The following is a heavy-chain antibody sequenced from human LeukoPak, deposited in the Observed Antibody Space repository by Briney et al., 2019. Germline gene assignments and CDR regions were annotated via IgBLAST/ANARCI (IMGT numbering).Heavy chain of an antibody. V-gene: IGHV4-59*01. CDR3: ASSGRGRLPDY. Sequence: SETLSLTCTVSGGSISSYYWSWLRQPPGKGLEWIGYIYYSGSTNYNPSLKSRVTISVDTSKNQFSLKLSSVTAADTAVYYCASSGRGRLPDYWGQGTLVTVSS. D-gene: IGHD6-25*01. J-gene: IGHJ4*02. CDR2: IYYSGST. CDR1: GGSISSYY.